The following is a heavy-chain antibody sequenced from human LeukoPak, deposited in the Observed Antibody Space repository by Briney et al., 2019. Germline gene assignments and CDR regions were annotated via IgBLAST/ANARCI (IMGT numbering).Heavy chain of an antibody. J-gene: IGHJ4*02. CDR1: GGSFSGYY. D-gene: IGHD4-17*01. Sequence: PSETLSLTCAVSGGSFSGYYWSWIRQPPGKGLEWIGEINHSGSTNYNPSLKSRVTISVDTSKNQFSLKLSCVTAAETAVYYCARGSITTVTYYFDYWGQGTLVTVSS. CDR2: INHSGST. CDR3: ARGSITTVTYYFDY. V-gene: IGHV4-34*01.